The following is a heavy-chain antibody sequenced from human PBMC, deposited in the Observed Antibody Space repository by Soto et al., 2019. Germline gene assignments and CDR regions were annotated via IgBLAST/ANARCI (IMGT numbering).Heavy chain of an antibody. CDR3: TRDPAAGTIGGLFDS. CDR2: ITGSGGSR. J-gene: IGHJ4*02. V-gene: IGHV3-23*01. CDR1: GFTFSSYA. Sequence: EVQLLESGGGLVQPGGSLRLSCAASGFTFSSYAMSWVRQVPGKGLEWVSIITGSGGSRYYADSVKGRFTISRDNSKNTLYLQMNSLRAEDTAVYYCTRDPAAGTIGGLFDSWGQGTLVTVSS. D-gene: IGHD3-10*01.